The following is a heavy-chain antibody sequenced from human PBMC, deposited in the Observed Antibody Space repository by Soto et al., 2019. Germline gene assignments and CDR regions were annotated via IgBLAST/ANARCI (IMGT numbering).Heavy chain of an antibody. CDR1: GGSFSGYY. Sequence: PSETLSLTCAVYGGSFSGYYWSWIRQHPGKGLEWIGEINHSGSTNYNPSLKSRVTISVDTSKNQFSLKLSSVTAADTAVYYCARGGITMVRGVIITRYYYMDVWGKGTTVTVSS. CDR3: ARGGITMVRGVIITRYYYMDV. CDR2: INHSGST. D-gene: IGHD3-10*01. J-gene: IGHJ6*03. V-gene: IGHV4-34*01.